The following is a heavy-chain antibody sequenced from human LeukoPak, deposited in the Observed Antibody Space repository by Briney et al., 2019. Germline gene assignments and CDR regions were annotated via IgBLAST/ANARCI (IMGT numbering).Heavy chain of an antibody. D-gene: IGHD5-18*01. J-gene: IGHJ3*02. V-gene: IGHV4-39*01. CDR1: GGSISNSGYY. Sequence: SESLSLTCIVSGGSISNSGYYWGWVRQPPGRGLEWIGNIYYSGSTYYNPSLQSRIILSVDTSKNQFSLKLSSVTAADTAVYYCASDQGIQLWSPDAFDIWGQGTMVTVSS. CDR2: IYYSGST. CDR3: ASDQGIQLWSPDAFDI.